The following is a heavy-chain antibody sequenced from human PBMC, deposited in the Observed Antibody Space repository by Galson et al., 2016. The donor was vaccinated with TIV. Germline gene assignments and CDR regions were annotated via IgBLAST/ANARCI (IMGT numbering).Heavy chain of an antibody. Sequence: SLRLSCAGSGFTFSDFAIYWVRQAPGKGLEWVAVISNDGTKKDYADSVKGRFTLTRDNAKNTLYLQMNSLRPEDTAIYYCAKTEDCASIACYRSFNCWGHGTLVTVSS. V-gene: IGHV3-30*04. D-gene: IGHD2-2*02. CDR3: AKTEDCASIACYRSFNC. J-gene: IGHJ4*01. CDR2: ISNDGTKK. CDR1: GFTFSDFA.